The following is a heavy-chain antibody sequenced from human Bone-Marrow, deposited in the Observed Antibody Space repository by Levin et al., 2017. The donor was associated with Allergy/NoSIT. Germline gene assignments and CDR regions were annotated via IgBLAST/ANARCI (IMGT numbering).Heavy chain of an antibody. CDR3: ARRWYDFWSGYLIDWYFDL. CDR2: IYYSGST. CDR1: GGSISSYY. D-gene: IGHD3-3*01. J-gene: IGHJ2*01. V-gene: IGHV4-59*08. Sequence: SETLSLTCTVSGGSISSYYWSWIRQPPGKGLEWIGYIYYSGSTNYNPSLKSRVTISVDTSKNQFSLKLSSVTAADTAVYYCARRWYDFWSGYLIDWYFDLWGRGTLVTVSS.